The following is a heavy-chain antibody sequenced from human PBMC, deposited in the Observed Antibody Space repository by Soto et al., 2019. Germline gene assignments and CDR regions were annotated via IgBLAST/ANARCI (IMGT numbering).Heavy chain of an antibody. J-gene: IGHJ4*02. D-gene: IGHD2-2*01. CDR1: GDFISPSY. CDR2: IHHSGKS. Sequence: PSETLSLTCAVSGDFISPSYWTWIRQSPGKGLECIGCIHHSGKSNYSPSLRSRVTTSVDTSKKQLSLRLRSVTATDTAFYYCARLHCTSPGCVPLAHGGQGSLVTVSS. V-gene: IGHV4-59*08. CDR3: ARLHCTSPGCVPLAH.